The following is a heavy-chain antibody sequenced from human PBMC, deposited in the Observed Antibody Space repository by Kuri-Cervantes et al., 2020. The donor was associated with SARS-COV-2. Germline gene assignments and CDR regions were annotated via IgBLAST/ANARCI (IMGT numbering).Heavy chain of an antibody. CDR1: GYSFKTYG. CDR3: ARSHTPYGGNSSPWDY. CDR2: INPYNDNT. D-gene: IGHD4-23*01. V-gene: IGHV1-18*01. Sequence: ASVKVSCKTSGYSFKTYGISWVRQAPGRGLEWLGYINPYNDNTNYAQIIQGRVTLTTDTSTDTVYMELRSLRSFDTAVYYCARSHTPYGGNSSPWDYWGQGTLVTVSS. J-gene: IGHJ4*02.